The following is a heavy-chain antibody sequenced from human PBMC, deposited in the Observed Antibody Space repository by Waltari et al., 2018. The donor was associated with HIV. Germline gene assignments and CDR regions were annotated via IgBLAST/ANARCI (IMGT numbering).Heavy chain of an antibody. J-gene: IGHJ4*02. CDR3: ASGWGSYGPL. D-gene: IGHD5-18*01. V-gene: IGHV3-48*04. CDR2: ISSSSSTI. CDR1: GFTFSSYS. Sequence: EVQLVESGGGLVQPGGSLRLSCAASGFTFSSYSMNWVRQAPGKGLEWVSYISSSSSTIYYADSVKGRFTISRDNAKNSLYMQMNSLRAEDTAVYYCASGWGSYGPLWGQGTLVTVSS.